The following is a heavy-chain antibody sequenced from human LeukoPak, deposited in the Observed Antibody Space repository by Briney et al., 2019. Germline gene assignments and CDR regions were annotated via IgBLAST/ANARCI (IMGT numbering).Heavy chain of an antibody. Sequence: GGSLRLSCAASGFTVSSNYMSWVRQAPGKGLEWVSVIYSGGSTYYADSVKGRFTISRDNAKNSLYLQMNSLRAEDTAVYYCARDDAYCSSTSCHYYYYYMDVWGKGTTVTVSS. CDR2: IYSGGST. CDR1: GFTVSSNY. CDR3: ARDDAYCSSTSCHYYYYYMDV. V-gene: IGHV3-66*01. D-gene: IGHD2-2*01. J-gene: IGHJ6*03.